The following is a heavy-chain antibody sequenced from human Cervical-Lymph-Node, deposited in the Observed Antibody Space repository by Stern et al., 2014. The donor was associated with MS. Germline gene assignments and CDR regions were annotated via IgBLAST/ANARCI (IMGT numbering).Heavy chain of an antibody. V-gene: IGHV4-4*02. Sequence: QVQLQESGPGLVKPSGTLSLTCTVSGGSISSDNWWTWVRQPPGKGLEWIGEIFHTGNTNYNPSLNSRATISVDESKNQFSLKLMSVTAADTAVYYCARVWVWCVLYACRGFDFWGQGTLVTVSS. D-gene: IGHD2-8*01. CDR1: GGSISSDNW. J-gene: IGHJ4*02. CDR2: IFHTGNT. CDR3: ARVWVWCVLYACRGFDF.